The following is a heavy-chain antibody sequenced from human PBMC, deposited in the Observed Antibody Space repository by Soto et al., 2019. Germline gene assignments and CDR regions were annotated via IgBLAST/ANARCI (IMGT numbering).Heavy chain of an antibody. CDR3: ARAYSGFGGDYFDY. D-gene: IGHD3-3*01. J-gene: IGHJ4*02. Sequence: SETLSLTCTVSGGSISSYYWSWIRQPPGKGLEWIGYIYYSGSTNYNPSLKSRVTISVDTSKNQFSLKLSSVTAADTAVYYCARAYSGFGGDYFDYWGQGTLVTVS. CDR1: GGSISSYY. CDR2: IYYSGST. V-gene: IGHV4-59*01.